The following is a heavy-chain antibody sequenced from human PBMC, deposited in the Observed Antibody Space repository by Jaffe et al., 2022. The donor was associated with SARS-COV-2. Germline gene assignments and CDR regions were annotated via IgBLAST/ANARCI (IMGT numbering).Heavy chain of an antibody. CDR2: IGASGGT. CDR3: ARRGGTSAWSFDF. D-gene: IGHD6-19*01. Sequence: QVQLQESGPGLVKPSQTLSLTCTVSGVSTSNSVDRWSWIRQPAGRGLEWIGQIGASGGTMYNPSLSSRVIISVDTSKSQFSLNLNSVTGADTAVYYCARRGGTSAWSFDFWGQGIQVTVSS. V-gene: IGHV4-61*02. J-gene: IGHJ4*02. CDR1: GVSTSNSVDR.